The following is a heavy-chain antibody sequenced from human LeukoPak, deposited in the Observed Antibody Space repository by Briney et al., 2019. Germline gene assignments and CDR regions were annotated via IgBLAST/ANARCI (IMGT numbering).Heavy chain of an antibody. CDR1: GFTFSSYS. D-gene: IGHD1-26*01. V-gene: IGHV3-21*01. Sequence: GGSLRLSCAASGFTFSSYSMNWVRQAPGKGLEWVSSISSSSSYIYYADSVKGRFTISRDHAKNSLYLQMNSLRAEDTAVYYCARDPYSPNAFDIWGQGTMVTVSS. J-gene: IGHJ3*02. CDR3: ARDPYSPNAFDI. CDR2: ISSSSSYI.